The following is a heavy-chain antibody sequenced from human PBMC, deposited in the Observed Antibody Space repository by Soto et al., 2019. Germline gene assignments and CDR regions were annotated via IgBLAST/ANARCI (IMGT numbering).Heavy chain of an antibody. CDR3: ARNLMPRRVMGCFDP. CDR2: IYWDDDK. J-gene: IGHJ5*02. CDR1: GFSLSTSGVG. D-gene: IGHD3-10*01. V-gene: IGHV2-5*02. Sequence: QITLKESGPTLVKPTQTLTLTCTFSGFSLSTSGVGVGWIRQPPGKALEWLALIYWDDDKRYSPSLKRRRSITKDTTTIQVGLTMTVMDPVATATYFCARNLMPRRVMGCFDPWGQGTRVTVSS.